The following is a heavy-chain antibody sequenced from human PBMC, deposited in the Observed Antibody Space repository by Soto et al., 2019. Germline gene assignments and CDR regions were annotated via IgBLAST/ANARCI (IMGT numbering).Heavy chain of an antibody. D-gene: IGHD2-2*01. CDR1: GGSISSGGYY. V-gene: IGHV4-31*01. CDR3: AISSTRANYFDY. Sequence: QVQLQESGPGLVKPSQTLSLTCTVSGGSISSGGYYWSWIRQHPGKGLEWIGYIYYSGSTYYNPSPKCLVTISVYTSKTQFSLKLRSVTAADTAVYYCAISSTRANYFDYWGQGTLVTVSS. CDR2: IYYSGST. J-gene: IGHJ4*02.